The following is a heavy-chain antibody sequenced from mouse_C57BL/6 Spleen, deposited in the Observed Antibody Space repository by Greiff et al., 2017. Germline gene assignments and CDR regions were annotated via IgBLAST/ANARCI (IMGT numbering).Heavy chain of an antibody. J-gene: IGHJ2*01. CDR2: IHPSDSDT. D-gene: IGHD2-5*01. CDR1: GYTFTSYW. V-gene: IGHV1-74*01. Sequence: QVQLKQPGAELVKPGASVKVSCKASGYTFTSYWMHWVKQRPGQGLEWIGRIHPSDSDTNYNQKFKGKATLTVDKSSSTAYMQLSSLTSEDSAVYYCAIYYSNYEFDYWGQGTTRTVSS. CDR3: AIYYSNYEFDY.